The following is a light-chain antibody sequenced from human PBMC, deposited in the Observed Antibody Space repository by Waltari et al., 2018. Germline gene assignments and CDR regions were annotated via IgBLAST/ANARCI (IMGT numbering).Light chain of an antibody. V-gene: IGKV3-20*01. CDR1: QSVHKNY. J-gene: IGKJ2*01. CDR3: QQYGTSPYT. Sequence: TQSPSSLSVSVGDRVTLSCRASQSVHKNYLAWYQQRPGQAPRLLIHDASIRATGIPDRFSGSGSETDFTLTITRLEPGDFAMYYCQQYGTSPYTFGQGTNLEI. CDR2: DAS.